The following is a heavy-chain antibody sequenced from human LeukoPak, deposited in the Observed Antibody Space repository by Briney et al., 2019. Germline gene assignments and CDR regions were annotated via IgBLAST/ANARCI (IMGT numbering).Heavy chain of an antibody. CDR1: GGSFSGYY. CDR2: INHSGST. CDR3: ARLRSYLGPYYYYYYMDV. J-gene: IGHJ6*03. D-gene: IGHD1-26*01. Sequence: PSETLSLTCAVYGGSFSGYYWSWIRQPPGKGLEWIGEINHSGSTNYNPSLKSRVTISVDTSKNQFSLKLSSVTAADTAVYYCARLRSYLGPYYYYYYMDVWGKGTTVTISS. V-gene: IGHV4-34*01.